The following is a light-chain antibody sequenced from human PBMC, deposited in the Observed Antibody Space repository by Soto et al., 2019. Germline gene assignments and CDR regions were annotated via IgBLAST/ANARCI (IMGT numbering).Light chain of an antibody. CDR3: QQYGSSGT. Sequence: EIVLTQSSGTLSLSPGERATLSCRASQSVSNNYLAWYQQKPGQAPRLLIYGASNRATGIPERFSGSGSGTHFTLTISRLEPEDFAVYYCQQYGSSGTFGQGTKVEIK. CDR2: GAS. V-gene: IGKV3-20*01. CDR1: QSVSNNY. J-gene: IGKJ1*01.